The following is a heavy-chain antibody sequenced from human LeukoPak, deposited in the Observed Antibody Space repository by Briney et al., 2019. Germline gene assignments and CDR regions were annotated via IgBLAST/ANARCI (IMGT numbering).Heavy chain of an antibody. Sequence: ASVKVSCKASGGTFSSYAISWVRQAPGQGLEWMGGIIPIFGTANYAQKFQGRVTITTDESTSTAYMELSSLRSEDTAVHYCARERWSGSVLDYWGQGTLVTVS. CDR1: GGTFSSYA. CDR3: ARERWSGSVLDY. D-gene: IGHD3-3*01. CDR2: IIPIFGTA. J-gene: IGHJ4*02. V-gene: IGHV1-69*05.